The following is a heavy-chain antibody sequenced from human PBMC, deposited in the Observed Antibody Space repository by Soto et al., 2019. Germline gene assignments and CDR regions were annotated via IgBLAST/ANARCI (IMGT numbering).Heavy chain of an antibody. D-gene: IGHD4-17*01. V-gene: IGHV4-30-4*01. CDR3: AREEGMTTVTTYYYYGMDV. CDR1: GGSISSGDYY. J-gene: IGHJ6*02. Sequence: SETLSLTCTVSGGSISSGDYYWSWIRQPPGKGLEWIGYIYYSGSTYYNPSLKSRVTISVDTSKNQFSLKLSSVTAADTAVYYCAREEGMTTVTTYYYYGMDVWGQGTTVTVSS. CDR2: IYYSGST.